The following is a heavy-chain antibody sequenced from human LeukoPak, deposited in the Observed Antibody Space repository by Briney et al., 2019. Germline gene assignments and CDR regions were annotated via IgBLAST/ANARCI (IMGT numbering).Heavy chain of an antibody. CDR2: IIGSGGST. Sequence: PGGSLRLSCAASGFTFSSYAMNWVRQAPGKGLEWVSTIIGSGGSTYYADFVKGRFIISRDNSKNTLYLQMNSLRAEDTAVYYCAKGRRGSSNDAFDIWGQGTMVTVSS. J-gene: IGHJ3*02. D-gene: IGHD1-26*01. CDR3: AKGRRGSSNDAFDI. V-gene: IGHV3-23*01. CDR1: GFTFSSYA.